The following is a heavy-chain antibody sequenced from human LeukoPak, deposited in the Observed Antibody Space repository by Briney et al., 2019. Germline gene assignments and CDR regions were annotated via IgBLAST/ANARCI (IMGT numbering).Heavy chain of an antibody. D-gene: IGHD4-17*01. J-gene: IGHJ4*02. V-gene: IGHV3-9*01. CDR3: AKNAEEYGDFQLTDS. CDR1: GFTFDDYA. CDR2: ISWNSGSI. Sequence: GRSLRLSCAASGFTFDDYAMHWVRQAPGKGLEWVSGISWNSGSIGYADSVKGRFTISRDNSDNTLHLQMNSLTVEDTAVYYCAKNAEEYGDFQLTDSWGLGTLVTVSS.